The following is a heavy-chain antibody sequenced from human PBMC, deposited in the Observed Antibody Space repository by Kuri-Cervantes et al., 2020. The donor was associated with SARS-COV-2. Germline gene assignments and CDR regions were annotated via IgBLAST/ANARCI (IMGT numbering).Heavy chain of an antibody. J-gene: IGHJ3*02. CDR2: IYYSGST. Sequence: GSLRLSCTVSGGSIGSGDYYWSWIRQPPGKGLEWIGYIYYSGSTNYNPSLKSRVTISVDTSKNQFSLKLSSVTAADTAVYYCARYTRAMIVVVTGARAFDIWGQGTMVTVSS. CDR1: GGSIGSGDYY. V-gene: IGHV4-61*08. CDR3: ARYTRAMIVVVTGARAFDI. D-gene: IGHD3-22*01.